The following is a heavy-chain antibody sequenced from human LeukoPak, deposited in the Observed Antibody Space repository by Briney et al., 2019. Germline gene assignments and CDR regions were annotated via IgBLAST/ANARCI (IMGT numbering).Heavy chain of an antibody. CDR2: IYYSGST. J-gene: IGHJ4*02. CDR1: GGSISSGDYY. Sequence: TSKTLSLTCTVSGGSISSGDYYWSWIRQPPGKGLEWIGYIYYSGSTYYNPSLKSRVTISVDTSKNQFSLKLSSVTAADTAVYYCARSNYYDSSGYYLGSDYWGQGTLVTVSS. CDR3: ARSNYYDSSGYYLGSDY. V-gene: IGHV4-30-4*01. D-gene: IGHD3-22*01.